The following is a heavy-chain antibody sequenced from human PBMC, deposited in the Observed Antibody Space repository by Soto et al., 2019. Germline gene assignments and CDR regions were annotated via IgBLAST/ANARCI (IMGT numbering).Heavy chain of an antibody. V-gene: IGHV1-24*01. CDR3: ATDLGGQQLLYGWFDP. J-gene: IGHJ5*02. CDR1: GYTLTELS. Sequence: VKVSCKVSGYTLTELSMHWVRQAPGKGLEWMGGFDPEDGETIYAQKFQGRVTMTEDTSTDTAYMELSSLRSEDTAVYYCATDLGGQQLLYGWFDPWGQGTLVTVSS. D-gene: IGHD6-13*01. CDR2: FDPEDGET.